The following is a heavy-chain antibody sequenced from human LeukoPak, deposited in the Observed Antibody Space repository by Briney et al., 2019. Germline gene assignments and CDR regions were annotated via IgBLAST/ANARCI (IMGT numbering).Heavy chain of an antibody. Sequence: ASVKVSCKASGYTFTSYYMHWVRQAPGQGLEWMGIINPSGGSTSYAQKFQGRVTMTRDTSTSTVYMELSSLRSEDTAVYYCARDGRRITIFGVVIGNVGTHRSGHWFDPRGQGTLVTVSS. J-gene: IGHJ5*02. D-gene: IGHD3-3*01. CDR1: GYTFTSYY. CDR3: ARDGRRITIFGVVIGNVGTHRSGHWFDP. V-gene: IGHV1-46*01. CDR2: INPSGGST.